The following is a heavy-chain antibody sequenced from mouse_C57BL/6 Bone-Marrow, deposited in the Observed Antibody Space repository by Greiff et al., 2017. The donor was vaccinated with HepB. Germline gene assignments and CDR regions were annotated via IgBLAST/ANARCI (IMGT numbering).Heavy chain of an antibody. CDR2: IDPSDSET. V-gene: IGHV1-52*01. CDR1: GYTFTSYW. Sequence: QVQLKQPGAELVRPGSSVKLSCKASGYTFTSYWMHWVKQRPIQGLEWIGNIDPSDSETHYNQKFKDKATLTVDKSSSTAYMQLSSLTSEDSAVYYCARCYGYDEKFAYWGQGTLVTVSA. J-gene: IGHJ3*01. CDR3: ARCYGYDEKFAY. D-gene: IGHD2-2*01.